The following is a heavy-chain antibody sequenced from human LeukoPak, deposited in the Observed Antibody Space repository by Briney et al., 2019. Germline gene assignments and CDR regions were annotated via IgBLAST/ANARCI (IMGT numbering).Heavy chain of an antibody. CDR2: TRNKANSYTT. Sequence: GGSLRLSCAASGFTFSDHCMDWVRQAPGKGLEWVGRTRNKANSYTTEYAASVKGRFTISRDDSKKSLYLQMNSLKTEDTAVYYCARESGGGVLGYFDLWGRGTLVSVSP. CDR1: GFTFSDHC. D-gene: IGHD3-10*01. J-gene: IGHJ2*01. CDR3: ARESGGGVLGYFDL. V-gene: IGHV3-72*01.